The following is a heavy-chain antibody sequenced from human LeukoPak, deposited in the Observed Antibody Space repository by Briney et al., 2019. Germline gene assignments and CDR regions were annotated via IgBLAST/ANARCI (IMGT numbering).Heavy chain of an antibody. V-gene: IGHV3-21*01. CDR1: GFTFSSYS. J-gene: IGHJ4*02. D-gene: IGHD5-24*01. Sequence: GGSLRLSCAASGFTFSSYSMNWVRQAPGKGLEWVSSISSSSSYIYYADSAKGRFTISRDNAKNSLYLQMNSLRAEDTAVYYCASGSRDGYNDYWGQGTLVTVSS. CDR3: ASGSRDGYNDY. CDR2: ISSSSSYI.